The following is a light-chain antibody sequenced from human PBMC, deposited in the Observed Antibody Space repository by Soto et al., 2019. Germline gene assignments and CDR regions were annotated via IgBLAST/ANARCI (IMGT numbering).Light chain of an antibody. CDR2: DVT. CDR3: CSYAGSYTYV. V-gene: IGLV2-11*01. CDR1: SSDVGGYNY. Sequence: QSVLTQPRSVSGSPGQSVTISCTGTSSDVGGYNYVSWYQQHPGKAPKLMIYDVTKRPSGVPDRFSGSKSGNTASLTLSGLQAEDDADYYCCSYAGSYTYVFGIGTKLIVL. J-gene: IGLJ1*01.